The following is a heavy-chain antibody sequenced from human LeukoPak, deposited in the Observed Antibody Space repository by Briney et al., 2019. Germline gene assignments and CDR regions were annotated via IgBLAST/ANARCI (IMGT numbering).Heavy chain of an antibody. J-gene: IGHJ4*02. CDR3: ARDFDFWSGYYADY. CDR1: GFTFSSYW. CDR2: IKQDGSEK. V-gene: IGHV3-7*01. Sequence: GGSLRLSCAASGFTFSSYWMSWVRQAPGKGLEWVANIKQDGSEKYYVDSVKGRFTISRDNAKNSLYLQMNSPRAEDTAVYYCARDFDFWSGYYADYWGQGTLVTVSS. D-gene: IGHD3-3*01.